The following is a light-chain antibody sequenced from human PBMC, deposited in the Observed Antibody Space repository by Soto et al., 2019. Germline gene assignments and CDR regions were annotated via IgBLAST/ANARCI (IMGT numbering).Light chain of an antibody. J-gene: IGKJ3*01. V-gene: IGKV3-20*01. CDR2: GAS. Sequence: DIVLTQSPGTLSLSPGERATLSCRASQSVSSSYLAWYQQKPGPAPRLLIYGASSRATGIPDRFSGSGSGTDFTLTISRLEPEDFSVYYCQQYGSSLFTFGPGTKVDIK. CDR1: QSVSSSY. CDR3: QQYGSSLFT.